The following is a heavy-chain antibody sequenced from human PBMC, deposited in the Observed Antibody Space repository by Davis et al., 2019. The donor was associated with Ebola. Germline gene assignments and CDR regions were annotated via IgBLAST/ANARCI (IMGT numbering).Heavy chain of an antibody. Sequence: PGGSLRLSCAASGFTFRNYAMTWVRQAPGKGLEWVSTISGSGGTPYSADSVKGRFTISRDNSKNTLYLQMNSLRAEDTAIYYCAKDQDSGGYYPSYFDCWGQGTLVTVSS. V-gene: IGHV3-23*01. J-gene: IGHJ4*02. CDR1: GFTFRNYA. CDR3: AKDQDSGGYYPSYFDC. CDR2: ISGSGGTP. D-gene: IGHD3-22*01.